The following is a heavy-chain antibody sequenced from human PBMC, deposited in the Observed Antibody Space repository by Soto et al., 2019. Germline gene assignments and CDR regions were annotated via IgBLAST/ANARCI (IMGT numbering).Heavy chain of an antibody. Sequence: QMQVEQSGPEVKKPGTSLKVSCKTSGFLFSTSAVHWVRQSRGQRLEWIGWVVVGRGATNYAHTFQERVTITTDMSTTTAYLELTSLRSEDTAIYYCVATRLSGYSLWGRGTMVTVS. D-gene: IGHD5-12*01. CDR1: GFLFSTSA. CDR2: VVVGRGAT. J-gene: IGHJ3*01. CDR3: VATRLSGYSL. V-gene: IGHV1-58*01.